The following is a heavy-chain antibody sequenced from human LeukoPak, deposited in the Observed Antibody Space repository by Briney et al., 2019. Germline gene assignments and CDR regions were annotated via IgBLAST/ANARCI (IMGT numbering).Heavy chain of an antibody. V-gene: IGHV3-11*06. J-gene: IGHJ4*02. CDR3: ARGRDYGDPGDY. CDR1: GFTFSDYY. CDR2: ISSSSSYT. Sequence: GGSLRLSCAASGFTFSDYYMSWIRQAPGKGLEWVSYISSSSSYTNYADSVKGRFTISRDNAKNSLYLQMNSLRAENTAVYYCARGRDYGDPGDYWGQGTLVTVSS. D-gene: IGHD4-17*01.